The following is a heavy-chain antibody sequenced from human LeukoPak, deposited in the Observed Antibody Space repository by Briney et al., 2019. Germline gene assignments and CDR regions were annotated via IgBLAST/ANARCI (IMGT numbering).Heavy chain of an antibody. CDR1: GYTFTGYY. J-gene: IGHJ6*02. V-gene: IGHV1-2*02. CDR3: ARELVRGVIITYNYYYGMDV. Sequence: ASVKVSCKASGYTFTGYYMHWVRQAPGQGLEWMGWINPNSGGTNYAQKFQGRVTMTRDTSISTAYMELSRLRSDDTAVYYCARELVRGVIITYNYYYGMDVWGHGTTVTVSS. D-gene: IGHD3-10*01. CDR2: INPNSGGT.